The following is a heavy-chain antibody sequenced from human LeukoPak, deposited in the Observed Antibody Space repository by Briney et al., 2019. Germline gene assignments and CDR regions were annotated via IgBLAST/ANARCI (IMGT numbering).Heavy chain of an antibody. CDR3: ARQRGGSGYPRMSDF. D-gene: IGHD3-22*01. CDR2: IHYSGQS. Sequence: SETLSLTCTVSGGSISSSSYYWGWIRQPPGKGMEYIGSIHYSGQSYYTPSLKSRVTLSVDTSKNQFSLQLSFVTAADTAVYYCARQRGGSGYPRMSDFWGQGTLVTVSS. J-gene: IGHJ4*02. V-gene: IGHV4-39*01. CDR1: GGSISSSSYY.